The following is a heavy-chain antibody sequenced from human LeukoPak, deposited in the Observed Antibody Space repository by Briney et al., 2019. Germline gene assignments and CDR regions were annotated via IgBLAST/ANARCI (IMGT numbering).Heavy chain of an antibody. CDR2: INPNSGGT. Sequence: ASVKVSCKASGYTFTGYYMHWLRQAPGQGLEWMGWINPNSGGTNYAQKFQGWVTMTRDTSISTAYMELSRLRSDDTAVYYCARGQQLVRGWFDPWGQGTLVTVSS. CDR3: ARGQQLVRGWFDP. D-gene: IGHD6-13*01. CDR1: GYTFTGYY. V-gene: IGHV1-2*04. J-gene: IGHJ5*02.